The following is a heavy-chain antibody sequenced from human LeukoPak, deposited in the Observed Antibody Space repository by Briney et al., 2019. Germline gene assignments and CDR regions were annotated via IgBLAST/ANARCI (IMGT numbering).Heavy chain of an antibody. J-gene: IGHJ3*02. D-gene: IGHD6-13*01. CDR3: ARDEWYSDHPYVEWAFDI. CDR2: FDPEDGET. CDR1: GYTLTELS. V-gene: IGHV1-24*01. Sequence: ASVKVSCKVSGYTLTELSMHWVRQAPGKGLGWMGGFDPEDGETIYAQKFQGRVTMTEDTSTDTAYMELSSLRSEDTAVYYCARDEWYSDHPYVEWAFDIWGQGTMVTVSS.